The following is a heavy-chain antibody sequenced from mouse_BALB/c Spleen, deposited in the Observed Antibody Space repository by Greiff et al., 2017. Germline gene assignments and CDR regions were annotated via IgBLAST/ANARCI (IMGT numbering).Heavy chain of an antibody. CDR1: GYSITSDFA. V-gene: IGHV3-2*02. D-gene: IGHD1-1*01. J-gene: IGHJ3*01. Sequence: EVQIQESGPGLVKPSQSLSLTCTVTGYSITSDFAWNWLRQFPGNKLEWMGYISYSGSTSYNPSLKSRISITRDTSKNQFFLQLNSVTTEDTATYYCARYYYGSSWFAYWGQGTLVTVSA. CDR3: ARYYYGSSWFAY. CDR2: ISYSGST.